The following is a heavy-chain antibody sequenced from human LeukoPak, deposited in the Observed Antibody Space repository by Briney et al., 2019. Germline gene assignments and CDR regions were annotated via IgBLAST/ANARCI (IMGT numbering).Heavy chain of an antibody. CDR3: ARAQRGYYDFRGGSAYSIWFDR. J-gene: IGHJ5*02. Sequence: ASVKVSFTTSGYTFSIYGINWVRQAPGQGLEWMGWISAYNGNTNYAQKLQGRVTITTDTSTSTAYMELWRLRSDETAVYYCARAQRGYYDFRGGSAYSIWFDRWGQGTLVTVS. D-gene: IGHD3-3*01. V-gene: IGHV1-18*01. CDR1: GYTFSIYG. CDR2: ISAYNGNT.